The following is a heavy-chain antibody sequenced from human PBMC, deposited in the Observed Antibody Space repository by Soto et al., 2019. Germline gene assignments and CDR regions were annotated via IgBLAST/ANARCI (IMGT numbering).Heavy chain of an antibody. D-gene: IGHD4-4*01. CDR1: GFTFSSYA. Sequence: GFLRLSCAASGFTFSSYAMSWVRQAPGKGLEWVSAISGSGGSTYYADSVKGRFTISRDNSKNTLYLQMNSLRAEDTAVYYCAKDPRVGDHSTPDYWGQGTLVTVSS. CDR2: ISGSGGST. CDR3: AKDPRVGDHSTPDY. V-gene: IGHV3-23*01. J-gene: IGHJ4*02.